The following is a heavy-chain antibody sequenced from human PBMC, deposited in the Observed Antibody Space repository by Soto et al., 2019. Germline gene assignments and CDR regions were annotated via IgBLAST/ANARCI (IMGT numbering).Heavy chain of an antibody. J-gene: IGHJ4*02. D-gene: IGHD6-19*01. Sequence: QVQLVESGGGVVQPGRSLRLSCAASGFTFSSYGMHWVRQAPGKGLEWVAVIWYDGSNKYYADSVKGRFTISRDNSKNTLYLQMNSLRAKDTAVYYCARDSSGWSYYFDYWGQGALVTVSS. V-gene: IGHV3-33*01. CDR1: GFTFSSYG. CDR3: ARDSSGWSYYFDY. CDR2: IWYDGSNK.